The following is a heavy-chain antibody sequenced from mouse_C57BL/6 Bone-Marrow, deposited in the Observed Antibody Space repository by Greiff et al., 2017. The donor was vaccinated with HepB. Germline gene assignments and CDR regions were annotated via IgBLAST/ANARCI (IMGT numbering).Heavy chain of an antibody. Sequence: QVQLKESGPELVKPGASVKISCKASGYSFTSYYIHWVKQRPGQGLEWIGWIYPGSGNTKYNEKFKGKATLTADTSSSTAYMQLSSLTSEDSAVYYCARWGTTVVDWYFDVWGTGTTVTVSS. CDR3: ARWGTTVVDWYFDV. J-gene: IGHJ1*03. V-gene: IGHV1-66*01. D-gene: IGHD1-1*01. CDR2: IYPGSGNT. CDR1: GYSFTSYY.